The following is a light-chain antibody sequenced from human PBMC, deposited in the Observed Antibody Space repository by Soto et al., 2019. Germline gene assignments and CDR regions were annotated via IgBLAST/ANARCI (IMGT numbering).Light chain of an antibody. J-gene: IGKJ1*01. CDR3: QQFRNWPWT. CDR1: QSISIN. V-gene: IGKV3D-15*01. Sequence: EVRLSQSAGTLSVSTGDRVTLSCRASQSISINLAWYQHKPGQAPRLLIHGASTRATGVPARISGSGSGTEFTLTISSLQSEDFAVYYCQQFRNWPWTFGQGTKV. CDR2: GAS.